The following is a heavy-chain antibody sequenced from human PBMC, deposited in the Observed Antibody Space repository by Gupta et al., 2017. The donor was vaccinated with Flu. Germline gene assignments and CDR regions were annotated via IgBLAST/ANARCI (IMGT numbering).Heavy chain of an antibody. CDR3: TKDFVLGELSFLD. Sequence: EVQLLASGGGLVQPGGSLSLSCAASGFNFGTYAMNWVRQAPGKGLEWVSVITESGDGTYYADSVKGRFSISRDNSKNTVYLQMDSLRAEDTAVYYCTKDFVLGELSFLDWGQGTLVSVSS. J-gene: IGHJ4*02. V-gene: IGHV3-23*01. CDR2: ITESGDGT. CDR1: GFNFGTYA. D-gene: IGHD3-16*01.